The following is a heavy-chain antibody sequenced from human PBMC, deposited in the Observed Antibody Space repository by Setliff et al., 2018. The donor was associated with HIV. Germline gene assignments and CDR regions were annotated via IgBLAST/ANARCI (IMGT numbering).Heavy chain of an antibody. J-gene: IGHJ5*02. V-gene: IGHV5-51*01. CDR2: IFPSDSHT. CDR3: ERRSSMSSTADL. CDR1: GYSFTSYW. Sequence: PGESLKISCKGSGYSFTSYWIGWVRQMPGKGLEWMGIIFPSDSHTRNSPSLQGRVTVSADKSISTAYLQWSSLEASDTAMYYCERRSSMSSTADLWGQGTRVTVPQ. D-gene: IGHD2-2*01.